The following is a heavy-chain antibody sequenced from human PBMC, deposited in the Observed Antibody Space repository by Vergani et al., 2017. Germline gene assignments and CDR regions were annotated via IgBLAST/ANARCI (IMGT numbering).Heavy chain of an antibody. CDR2: ISNSGNTI. Sequence: QVQLVESGGGLVKPGGSLRLSCAASGFTFSDYYMSWIRQAPGKGLEWVSYISNSGNTIEYADSVKGRFSISRDNAKSSLFLQMDSLRAEDTAVYYCARDHRDYNNYPGNFDIWGQGAMVTVSS. CDR1: GFTFSDYY. CDR3: ARDHRDYNNYPGNFDI. J-gene: IGHJ3*02. V-gene: IGHV3-11*01. D-gene: IGHD5-24*01.